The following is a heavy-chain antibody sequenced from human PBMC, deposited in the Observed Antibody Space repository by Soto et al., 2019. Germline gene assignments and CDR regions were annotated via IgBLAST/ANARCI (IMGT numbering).Heavy chain of an antibody. CDR2: IAHDAHT. J-gene: IGHJ4*02. CDR3: AGGRDYDY. D-gene: IGHD1-26*01. V-gene: IGHV4-4*01. CDR1: GGSITPSVW. Sequence: VQLTESGPGLVRPSGTLSLTCDVSGGSITPSVWWTWVRQFPGRGLEWIGEIAHDAHTNYNPSLSGRVTLAVDLSTRQFTLDVASASAAEAAVYCCAGGRDYDYWGPGTLVTFSS.